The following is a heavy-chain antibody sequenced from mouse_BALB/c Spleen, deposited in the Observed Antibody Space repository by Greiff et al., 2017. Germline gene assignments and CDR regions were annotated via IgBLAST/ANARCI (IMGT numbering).Heavy chain of an antibody. J-gene: IGHJ3*01. CDR3: ATGYYGFAY. V-gene: IGHV1-54*01. D-gene: IGHD2-3*01. CDR2: INPGSGGT. CDR1: GYAFTNYL. Sequence: QVQLQQSGAELVRPGTSVKVSCKASGYAFTNYLIEWVKQRPGQGLEWIGVINPGSGGTNYNEKLKGKATLTADKSSSTAYMQLSSLTSDDSAVYFCATGYYGFAYWGQGTLVTVSA.